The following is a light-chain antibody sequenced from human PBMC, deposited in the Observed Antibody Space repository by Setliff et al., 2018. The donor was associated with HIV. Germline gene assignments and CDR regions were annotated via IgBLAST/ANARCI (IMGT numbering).Light chain of an antibody. V-gene: IGLV1-44*01. CDR2: ANF. J-gene: IGLJ1*01. CDR3: AAWDDNLNGYV. Sequence: QSALTQPPSASGTPGQRVTISCSGSFSNIGRNTINWYQQLPGTAPKLLIFANFQRPSGVPDRFSGAKSGTSASLAISGLQSEDEADYFCAAWDDNLNGYVFGPGTQLTVL. CDR1: FSNIGRNT.